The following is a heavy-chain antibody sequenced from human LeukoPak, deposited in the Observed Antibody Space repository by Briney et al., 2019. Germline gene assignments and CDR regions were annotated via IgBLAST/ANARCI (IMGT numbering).Heavy chain of an antibody. CDR3: VTESTGTLDY. V-gene: IGHV3-48*01. J-gene: IGHJ4*02. CDR2: ISSSSSTI. Sequence: GGSLRLSCAASGFTFSSYSMNWVRQAPGKGLEWVSYISSSSSTIYYADSVKGRFTISRDNAKNSLYLQMNSLRAEDTAVYYCVTESTGTLDYWGQGTLVTVSS. CDR1: GFTFSSYS. D-gene: IGHD3-9*01.